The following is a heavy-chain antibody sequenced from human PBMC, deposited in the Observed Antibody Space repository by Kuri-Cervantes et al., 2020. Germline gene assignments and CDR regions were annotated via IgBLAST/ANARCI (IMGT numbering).Heavy chain of an antibody. J-gene: IGHJ4*02. CDR2: INPNSGGT. Sequence: ASVKVSCKASGGTFSSYAISWVRQAPGQGLEWMGWINPNSGGTNYAQKFRGWVTMTRDTSISTAYMELSRLRSDDTAVYYCARIAAAGYDYWGQGTLVTVSS. CDR1: GGTFSSYA. D-gene: IGHD6-13*01. V-gene: IGHV1-2*04. CDR3: ARIAAAGYDY.